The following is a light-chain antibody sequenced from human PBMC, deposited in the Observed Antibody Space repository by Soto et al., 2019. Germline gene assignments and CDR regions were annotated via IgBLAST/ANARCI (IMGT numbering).Light chain of an antibody. CDR3: QQYYKWPIT. Sequence: EVVLTQSPATLSVSPGERATLSCRASQSISINLAWYQQIPGQVPRLLIYGASTRATGIPARFSGSGSGTDFTLTITSLQSEDFALYYCQQYYKWPITFGQGARLELK. CDR1: QSISIN. CDR2: GAS. J-gene: IGKJ5*01. V-gene: IGKV3-15*01.